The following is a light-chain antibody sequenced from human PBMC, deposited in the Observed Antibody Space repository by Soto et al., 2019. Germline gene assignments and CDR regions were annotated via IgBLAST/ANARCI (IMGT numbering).Light chain of an antibody. CDR2: AAS. CDR3: QEHNGDRPFA. V-gene: IGKV1-27*01. Sequence: DIQMTQSPSSLSASVGDRVTITCRASQAIDQSVARYQQTPGQVPKLLIYAASTLHSGVPPRFSGSGSGTHFTLTTTGLQPKDVATSYCQEHNGDRPFAIGPGTTVDV. CDR1: QAIDQS. J-gene: IGKJ3*01.